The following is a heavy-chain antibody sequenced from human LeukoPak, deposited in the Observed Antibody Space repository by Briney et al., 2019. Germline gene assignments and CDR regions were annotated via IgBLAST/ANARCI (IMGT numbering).Heavy chain of an antibody. J-gene: IGHJ4*02. Sequence: VASVKVSCKASGYTFNGYSMRWVRQAPGQGLEWMGWINPNSGGTNYAQKFQGRVTMTRDTSISTAYMELSRLRSDDTAVYYCARNLGLRLGELSEIDYWGQGTLVTVSS. CDR3: ARNLGLRLGELSEIDY. V-gene: IGHV1-2*02. D-gene: IGHD3-16*02. CDR1: GYTFNGYS. CDR2: INPNSGGT.